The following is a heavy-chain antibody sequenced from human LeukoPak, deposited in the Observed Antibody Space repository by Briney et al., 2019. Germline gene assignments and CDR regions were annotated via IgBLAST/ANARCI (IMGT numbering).Heavy chain of an antibody. Sequence: GESLKISCKGSGYSFTSYWIGWVRQMPGKGLEWMGIIYPGDSDTRYSPSFQGQVTISADKSISTAYLQWSSLKASDTAMYYCARFSTIVVVPAAMGAFDIWGQGTMVTVSS. J-gene: IGHJ3*02. V-gene: IGHV5-51*01. D-gene: IGHD2-2*01. CDR1: GYSFTSYW. CDR3: ARFSTIVVVPAAMGAFDI. CDR2: IYPGDSDT.